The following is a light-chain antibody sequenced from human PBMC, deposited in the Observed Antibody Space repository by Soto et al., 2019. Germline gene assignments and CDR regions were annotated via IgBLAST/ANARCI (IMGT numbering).Light chain of an antibody. J-gene: IGLJ1*01. V-gene: IGLV1-40*01. CDR1: SSNIGAGYD. Sequence: QSVLTQPPSVCGAPGQRVTISCTGSSSNIGAGYDVHWYQQLPGTAPKLLIYGNSKRPSGVPDRFSGSKSGTSASLAITGLQAEDEADYYCQSYDSSLSGYVFGTGTKVTVL. CDR3: QSYDSSLSGYV. CDR2: GNS.